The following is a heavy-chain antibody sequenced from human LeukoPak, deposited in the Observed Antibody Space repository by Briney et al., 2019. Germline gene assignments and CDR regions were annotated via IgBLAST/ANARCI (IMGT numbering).Heavy chain of an antibody. V-gene: IGHV3-23*01. CDR2: ISGSGGST. J-gene: IGHJ4*02. D-gene: IGHD6-6*01. CDR1: GFTFSNCA. Sequence: GGSLRLSCAASGFTFSNCAMSWVRQAPGKGLEWVSAISGSGGSTYYAGSVKGRFTISRDNSKNTLSLQMSSLRADDTAIYYCAKGTYSSSPRDYWGQGTLVTVSS. CDR3: AKGTYSSSPRDY.